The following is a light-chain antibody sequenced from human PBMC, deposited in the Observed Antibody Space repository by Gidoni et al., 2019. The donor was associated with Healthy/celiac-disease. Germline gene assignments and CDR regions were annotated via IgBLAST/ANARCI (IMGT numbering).Light chain of an antibody. CDR1: SSDVGGYNY. J-gene: IGLJ1*01. Sequence: QSALTQPPSASGSPGQSVTISCTGTSSDVGGYNYVSWYQQHPGNTPKLMIYEVSKRPSGVPDRFSGSKSGNTASLTVSGLQAEDEADYYCSSYAGSNNSYVFGTGTKITVL. V-gene: IGLV2-8*01. CDR2: EVS. CDR3: SSYAGSNNSYV.